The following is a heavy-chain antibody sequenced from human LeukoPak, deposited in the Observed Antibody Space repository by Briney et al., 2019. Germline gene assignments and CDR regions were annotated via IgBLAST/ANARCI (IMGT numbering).Heavy chain of an antibody. J-gene: IGHJ3*02. CDR2: MYHTGST. V-gene: IGHV4-30-2*01. CDR3: ARGPGGYSCYLGI. D-gene: IGHD5-12*01. CDR1: GGSISSGGFS. Sequence: SETLSLTCAVSGGSISSGGFSWSWIRQPPGKGLEWIGYMYHTGSTNYNPSLKSRVTISVDRTMNQIFLKLSSVTAADTAVYYCARGPGGYSCYLGIWGQGTMVTVS.